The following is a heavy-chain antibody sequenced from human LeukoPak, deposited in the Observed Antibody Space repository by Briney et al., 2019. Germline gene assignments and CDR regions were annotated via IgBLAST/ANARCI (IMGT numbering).Heavy chain of an antibody. Sequence: GGSLRLSCAASGFTFSSYAMSWVRQAPGKGLEWVSAISGSGGSTYYADSVKGRFTISRDNSKNTLYLQMNSLRAEDTAVYYCAKDRMVRGVIPYYFDYWGQGTLVTVSS. D-gene: IGHD3-10*01. V-gene: IGHV3-23*01. CDR3: AKDRMVRGVIPYYFDY. CDR2: ISGSGGST. J-gene: IGHJ4*02. CDR1: GFTFSSYA.